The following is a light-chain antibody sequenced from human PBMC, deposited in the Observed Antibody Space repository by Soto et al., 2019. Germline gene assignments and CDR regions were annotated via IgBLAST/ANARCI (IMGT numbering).Light chain of an antibody. CDR2: GAS. CDR3: QQYRT. Sequence: EIVLTQSPVTLSVSPGERATLSCRASQSVSGNLAWYQQKPGQAPRLLIYGASTRANGVPARFSGGGSGTEFTLTISSLQSEDFALYYCQQYRTFGQGTKVEIK. CDR1: QSVSGN. J-gene: IGKJ1*01. V-gene: IGKV3-15*01.